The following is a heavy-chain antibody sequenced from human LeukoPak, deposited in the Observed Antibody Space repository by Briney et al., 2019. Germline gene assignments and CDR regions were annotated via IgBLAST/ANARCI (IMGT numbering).Heavy chain of an antibody. Sequence: SVKVSCKASGGTFSSYAISWVRQAPGQGLEWMGRIIPIFGTANYAQKSQGRVTITTDESTSTAYMELSSLRSEDTAVYYCAQLVRVGYGDRDWGQGTLVTVSS. D-gene: IGHD4-17*01. CDR1: GGTFSSYA. CDR2: IIPIFGTA. J-gene: IGHJ4*02. V-gene: IGHV1-69*05. CDR3: AQLVRVGYGDRD.